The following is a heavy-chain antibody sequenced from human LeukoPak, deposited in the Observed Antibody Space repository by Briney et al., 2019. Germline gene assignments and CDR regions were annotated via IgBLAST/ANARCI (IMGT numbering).Heavy chain of an antibody. CDR1: GGAISPYN. J-gene: IGHJ6*02. Sequence: APETLSLTCTVSGGAISPYNWNWIRQPPGKGLEWIGSIHYSGSTNHNPSLRSRVTMSVDTSENQFSLKLNSVIAADTAVYYCARGFHDIRTGDYYYGMDVWGQGTTVTVSS. CDR3: ARGFHDIRTGDYYYGMDV. V-gene: IGHV4-59*08. CDR2: IHYSGST. D-gene: IGHD3-9*01.